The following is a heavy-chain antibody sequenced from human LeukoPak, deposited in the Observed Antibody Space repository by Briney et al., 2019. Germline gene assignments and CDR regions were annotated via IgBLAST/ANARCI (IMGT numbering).Heavy chain of an antibody. D-gene: IGHD3-9*01. Sequence: SETLSLTCTVSGGSISSYYWSWIRQPPGKGLEWIGYIYYSGSTNYNPSLKSRVTISVDTSKNQFSLKLSSVTAADTAVYYCARVVSYDILTGFSLTGLDYWGQGTLVTVSS. V-gene: IGHV4-59*12. J-gene: IGHJ4*02. CDR1: GGSISSYY. CDR3: ARVVSYDILTGFSLTGLDY. CDR2: IYYSGST.